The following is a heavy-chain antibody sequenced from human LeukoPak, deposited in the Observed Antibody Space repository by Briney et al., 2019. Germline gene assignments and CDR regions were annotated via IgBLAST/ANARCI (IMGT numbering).Heavy chain of an antibody. V-gene: IGHV1-18*01. CDR3: ARGDIDSSGYSLNWFAP. Sequence: GASVKVSCKASGYTFTSYGISWVRQAPGEGGEWMGWINAYSDDKKYAQRFQGRVAITIETYMSKDYMELRRLRSHDTAVYYCARGDIDSSGYSLNWFAPWGQGTLVTVSS. CDR1: GYTFTSYG. J-gene: IGHJ5*02. D-gene: IGHD3-22*01. CDR2: INAYSDDK.